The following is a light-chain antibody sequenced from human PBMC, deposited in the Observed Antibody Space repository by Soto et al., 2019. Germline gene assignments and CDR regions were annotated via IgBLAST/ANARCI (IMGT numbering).Light chain of an antibody. J-gene: IGKJ1*01. V-gene: IGKV1-5*01. CDR2: DAS. CDR1: QSISTW. CDR3: QQYSTYPWT. Sequence: DIQLTQSPSTLSASVGDRVSITCRASQSISTWLAWYQQKPGKAPKLMIFDASSLESRVSSRFSGRGSGTQFTLTISSLHPDDFATYYCQQYSTYPWTLGQGAKVEFK.